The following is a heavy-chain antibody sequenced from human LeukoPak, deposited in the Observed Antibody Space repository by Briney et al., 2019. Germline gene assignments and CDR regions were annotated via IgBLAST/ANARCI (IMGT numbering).Heavy chain of an antibody. CDR1: GYSFTSYW. CDR3: AHSGATAPHWFDP. CDR2: IDPRDSYI. J-gene: IGHJ5*02. D-gene: IGHD5-24*01. Sequence: GESLKISCKGSGYSFTSYWITWVRQMPGKGLEWMGRIDPRDSYIHYSPSFQGHVTISADKSISTAYLQWSSLKASDTAMYYCAHSGATAPHWFDPWGQGTLVTVSS. V-gene: IGHV5-10-1*01.